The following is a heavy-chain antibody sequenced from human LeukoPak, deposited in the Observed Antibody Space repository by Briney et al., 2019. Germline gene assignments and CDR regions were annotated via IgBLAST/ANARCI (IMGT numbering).Heavy chain of an antibody. CDR1: GGSISSSSYY. CDR3: ARQKGYSSGWYFDY. J-gene: IGHJ4*02. Sequence: PSETLSLTCTVSGGSISSSSYYWGWIRQPPGKGLEWIGSIYYSGSTYYDPSLKSRVTISVDTSKNQFSLKLSSVTAADTAVYYCARQKGYSSGWYFDYWGQGTLVTVSS. CDR2: IYYSGST. D-gene: IGHD6-19*01. V-gene: IGHV4-39*01.